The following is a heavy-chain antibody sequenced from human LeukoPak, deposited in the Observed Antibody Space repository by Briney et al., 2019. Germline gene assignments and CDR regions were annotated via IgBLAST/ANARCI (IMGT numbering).Heavy chain of an antibody. CDR3: ARLYSSSCDY. CDR1: GFTFSSYS. J-gene: IGHJ4*02. CDR2: ISSSSTI. Sequence: PGGSLRLSCVASGFTFSSYSMNWVRQAPGKGLEWVSYISSSSTIYYADSVKGRFTISRDNAKNSLYLQMNSLRAEDTAVYYCARLYSSSCDYWGQGTLVTVSS. V-gene: IGHV3-48*04. D-gene: IGHD6-13*01.